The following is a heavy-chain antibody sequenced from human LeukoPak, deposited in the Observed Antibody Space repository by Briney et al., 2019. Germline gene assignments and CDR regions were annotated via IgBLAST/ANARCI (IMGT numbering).Heavy chain of an antibody. D-gene: IGHD3-10*01. CDR3: FLGGKLDF. J-gene: IGHJ4*02. Sequence: SETLSLTCTVSGASISSSNYYRGWIRQPPGKGLEWIGGIYHTGNTHYNPSLKSRATISVDTSQHSISRRPNSATAADTALSYCFLGGKLDFWGQGILVTVSS. CDR2: IYHTGNT. V-gene: IGHV4-39*01. CDR1: GASISSSNYY.